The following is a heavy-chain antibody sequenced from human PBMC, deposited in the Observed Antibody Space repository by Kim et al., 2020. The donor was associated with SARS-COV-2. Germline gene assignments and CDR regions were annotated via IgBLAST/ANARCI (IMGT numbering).Heavy chain of an antibody. CDR1: GGSMSSFIW. Sequence: SETLSPTCTVSGGSMSSFIWWSWVRQPPGQGLEWIGGIYHSGSTSYNPSLKSRVTMSRDKSKNQFSLRLTSVTAADTAVYSCARVDARSLIFHLWGQGTLVTVSS. V-gene: IGHV4-4*02. D-gene: IGHD3-16*02. CDR2: IYHSGST. J-gene: IGHJ5*02. CDR3: ARVDARSLIFHL.